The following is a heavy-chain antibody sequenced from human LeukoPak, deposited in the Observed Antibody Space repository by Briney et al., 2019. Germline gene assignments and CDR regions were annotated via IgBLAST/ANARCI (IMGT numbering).Heavy chain of an antibody. Sequence: SQTLSLTCAISGDSVSGNSVAWNWLRQSPSRGLEWLGRTYYRSKWYSDYAPSVKGRITVNPDTTKNQFSLQLNSVTPEDTAVYFCARDGTYRFDYWGQEPWSPSPQ. CDR1: GDSVSGNSVA. D-gene: IGHD1-7*01. V-gene: IGHV6-1*01. CDR2: TYYRSKWYS. CDR3: ARDGTYRFDY. J-gene: IGHJ4*01.